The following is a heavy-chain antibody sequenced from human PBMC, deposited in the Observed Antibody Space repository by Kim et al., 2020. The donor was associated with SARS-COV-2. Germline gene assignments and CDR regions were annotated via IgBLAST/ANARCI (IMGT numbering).Heavy chain of an antibody. D-gene: IGHD3-22*01. CDR3: AFDSSSDDAFDI. Sequence: KYAQKFQGRVTMTRDTSISTAYIELIRLRSDDTVVYYCAFDSSSDDAFDIWGQGTMVTVSS. J-gene: IGHJ3*02. V-gene: IGHV1-2*05.